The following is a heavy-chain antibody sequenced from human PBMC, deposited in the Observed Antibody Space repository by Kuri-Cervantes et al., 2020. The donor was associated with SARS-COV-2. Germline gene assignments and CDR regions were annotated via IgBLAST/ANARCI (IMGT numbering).Heavy chain of an antibody. Sequence: ASVKVSCKASGGTFSSYAISWVRQAPGQGLEWMGWINPNSGGTNYAQKFQGRVTMTRDTSISTAYMELSRLRSDDTAVYYCYSKHFDYWGQGTLVTVSS. V-gene: IGHV1-2*02. CDR3: YSKHFDY. CDR2: INPNSGGT. D-gene: IGHD2-21*01. CDR1: GGTFSSYA. J-gene: IGHJ4*02.